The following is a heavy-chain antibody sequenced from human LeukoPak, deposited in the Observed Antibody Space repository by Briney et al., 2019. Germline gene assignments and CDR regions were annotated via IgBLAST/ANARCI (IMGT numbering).Heavy chain of an antibody. Sequence: ASVKVSCKASGGTFSSYAISWVRQAPGQGLEWMGGIIPIFGTANYAQKFQGRVTITADESTSTAYMELSSLRSEDTAVYYCARGNYYDSSGYYSSPYNWFDPWGQGTLVTVSS. D-gene: IGHD3-22*01. V-gene: IGHV1-69*01. J-gene: IGHJ5*02. CDR2: IIPIFGTA. CDR1: GGTFSSYA. CDR3: ARGNYYDSSGYYSSPYNWFDP.